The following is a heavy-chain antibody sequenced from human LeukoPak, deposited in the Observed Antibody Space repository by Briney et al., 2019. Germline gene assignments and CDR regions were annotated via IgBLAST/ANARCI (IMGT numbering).Heavy chain of an antibody. D-gene: IGHD3-22*01. CDR3: AKAALYYYDSSGFDY. CDR1: GFTFSSYA. Sequence: PGGSLRLSCAASGFTFSSYAMSWVRQAPGKGLEWVSAISGSGGSTYYADSVKGRFTISSDNSKNTLYLQMNSLRAEDTAVYYCAKAALYYYDSSGFDYWGQGTLVTVSS. J-gene: IGHJ4*02. CDR2: ISGSGGST. V-gene: IGHV3-23*01.